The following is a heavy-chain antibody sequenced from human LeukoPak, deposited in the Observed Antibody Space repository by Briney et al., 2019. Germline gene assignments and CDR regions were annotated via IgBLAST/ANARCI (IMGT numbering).Heavy chain of an antibody. Sequence: SGTLSLTCAVSGDSINSPNWGTWVRQTPEKGLEWIGEIWHSESTNYNPSLKSRVSISIDKSASQFSLRLTSVTAADTAIYYCAFRNGRALSWGQGALVTVSS. CDR2: IWHSEST. J-gene: IGHJ5*02. CDR3: AFRNGRALS. CDR1: GDSINSPNW. V-gene: IGHV4-4*02. D-gene: IGHD2-8*01.